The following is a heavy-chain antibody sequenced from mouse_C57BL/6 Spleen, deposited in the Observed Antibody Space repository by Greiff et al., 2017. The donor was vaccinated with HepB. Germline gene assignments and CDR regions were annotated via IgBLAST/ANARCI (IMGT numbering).Heavy chain of an antibody. Sequence: EVQRVESGGGLVKPGGSLKLSCAASGFTFSSYAMSWVRQTPEKRLEWVATISDGGSYTYYPDNVKGRFTISRDNAKNNLYLQMSHLKSEDTAMYYCARDRDGNYPAWFAYWGQGTLVTVSA. J-gene: IGHJ3*01. CDR1: GFTFSSYA. V-gene: IGHV5-4*01. D-gene: IGHD2-1*01. CDR3: ARDRDGNYPAWFAY. CDR2: ISDGGSYT.